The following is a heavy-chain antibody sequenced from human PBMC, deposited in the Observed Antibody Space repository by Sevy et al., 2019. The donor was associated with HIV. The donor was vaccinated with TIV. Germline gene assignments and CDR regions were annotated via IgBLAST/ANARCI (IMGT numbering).Heavy chain of an antibody. CDR1: GGTFSSYA. V-gene: IGHV1-69*06. Sequence: ASVKVSCKASGGTFSSYAISCVRQAPGQGLEWMGGIIPIFGTANYAQKFQGRVTITADKSTSTAYMELSSLRSEDTAVYYCAREGLGSLFDPWGQGTLVTVSS. CDR3: AREGLGSLFDP. J-gene: IGHJ5*02. CDR2: IIPIFGTA. D-gene: IGHD2-15*01.